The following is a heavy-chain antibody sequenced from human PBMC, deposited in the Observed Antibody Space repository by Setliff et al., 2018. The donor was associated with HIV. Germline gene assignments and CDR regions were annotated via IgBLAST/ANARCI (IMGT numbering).Heavy chain of an antibody. CDR2: IIPMFGTA. CDR1: GGTFSNSA. V-gene: IGHV1-69*06. CDR3: ARDHGIAASVQDAFDL. J-gene: IGHJ3*01. D-gene: IGHD6-13*01. Sequence: GASVKVSCKASGGTFSNSAISWVRQAPGQGPEWMGRIIPMFGTANYAQKFQGRVTITADKSTSTAYMELSSLRSEDTAVYYCARDHGIAASVQDAFDLWGQGTMVTVSS.